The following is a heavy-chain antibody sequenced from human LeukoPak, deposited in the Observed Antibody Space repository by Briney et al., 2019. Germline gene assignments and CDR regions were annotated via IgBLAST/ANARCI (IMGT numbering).Heavy chain of an antibody. CDR3: ARTYSYGFYYYYYMDV. D-gene: IGHD5-18*01. J-gene: IGHJ6*03. CDR1: GGSISGSY. CDR2: IYHSGST. V-gene: IGHV4-38-2*02. Sequence: PSETLSLTCTVSGGSISGSYWSWIRQPPGKGLEWIGSIYHSGSTYYNPSLKSRVTISVDTSKNQFSLKLSSVTAADTAVYYCARTYSYGFYYYYYMDVWGKGTTVTVSS.